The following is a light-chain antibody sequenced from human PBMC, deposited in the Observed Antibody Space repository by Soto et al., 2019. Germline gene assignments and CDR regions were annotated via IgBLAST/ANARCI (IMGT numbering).Light chain of an antibody. J-gene: IGKJ4*01. CDR3: MQRIEFPLT. CDR1: QSLLDSDDGNTY. Sequence: DFVLPQPPLSLPVTPGEPASISCGSSQSLLDSDDGNTYLDWYLQKPGQSPQLLIYTVSYRASGVPDRFSGSGSGTDFTLKISRVEAEDVGVYYCMQRIEFPLTFGGGTKVDVK. V-gene: IGKV2-40*01. CDR2: TVS.